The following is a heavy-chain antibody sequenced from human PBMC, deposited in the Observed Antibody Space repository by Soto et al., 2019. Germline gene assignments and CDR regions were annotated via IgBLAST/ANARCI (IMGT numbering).Heavy chain of an antibody. CDR2: ISYDGSNK. V-gene: IGHV3-30*18. Sequence: PGGSLRLSCAASGFTFSSYGMHWVRQAPGKGLEWVAVISYDGSNKYYADSVKGRFTISRDNSKNTLYLQMNSLRAEDTAVYYCAKDARYQPGVSYYYMDVWGKGTTVTVSS. CDR3: AKDARYQPGVSYYYMDV. J-gene: IGHJ6*03. D-gene: IGHD2-2*01. CDR1: GFTFSSYG.